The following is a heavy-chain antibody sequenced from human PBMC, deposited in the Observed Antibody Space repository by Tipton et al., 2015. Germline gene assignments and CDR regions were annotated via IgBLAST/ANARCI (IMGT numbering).Heavy chain of an antibody. J-gene: IGHJ3*01. CDR2: NHYSGST. V-gene: IGHV4-59*01. CDR3: AREIPHPDVFDL. CDR1: GGSISGYY. Sequence: LRLSCTVSGGSISGYYWSWIRQPPGKGLEWIGYNHYSGSTNYNPSLRSRVTISIDTSKNQFSLKVRSVTAADTAVYYCAREIPHPDVFDLWGQGTVVTVSS.